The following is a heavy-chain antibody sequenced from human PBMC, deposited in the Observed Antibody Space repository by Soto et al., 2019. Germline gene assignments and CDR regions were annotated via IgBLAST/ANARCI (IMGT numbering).Heavy chain of an antibody. D-gene: IGHD2-15*01. Sequence: PSETLSLTCAVYGGSFSGYYWSWIRQPPGKGLEWIGEINHSGSTNYNPSLKSRVTISVDTSKNQFSLKLSSVTAADTAVYYCARGLLSYYMDVWGKATTVTVSS. CDR2: INHSGST. J-gene: IGHJ6*03. CDR1: GGSFSGYY. V-gene: IGHV4-34*01. CDR3: ARGLLSYYMDV.